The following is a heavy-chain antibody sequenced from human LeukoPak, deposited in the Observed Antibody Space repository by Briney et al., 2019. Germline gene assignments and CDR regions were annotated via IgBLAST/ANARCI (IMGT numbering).Heavy chain of an antibody. CDR2: ISSSSSYI. CDR3: ARGPSPSSSWPNWFNP. V-gene: IGHV3-21*06. Sequence: GGSLRLSCAASGFTFSSYSMNWVRQAPGEGLEWVSSISSSSSYIYYADSVKGRFTISRDNAKNSLYLQMNSLRAENTPVYFCARGPSPSSSWPNWFNPWGEGTLVTVPS. CDR1: GFTFSSYS. J-gene: IGHJ5*02. D-gene: IGHD6-13*01.